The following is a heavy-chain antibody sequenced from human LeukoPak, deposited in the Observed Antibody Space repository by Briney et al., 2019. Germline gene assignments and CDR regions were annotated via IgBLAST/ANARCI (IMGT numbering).Heavy chain of an antibody. V-gene: IGHV4-34*01. CDR3: ARHSRDYYGSGSYGYYYYYYMDV. D-gene: IGHD3-10*01. J-gene: IGHJ6*03. CDR1: GGSFSGYY. CDR2: INHSGST. Sequence: SETLSLTCAVYGGSFSGYYWSWIRQPPGKGLEWIGEINHSGSTNYNPSLKSRVTISVDTSKNQFSLKLSSVTAADTAVYYCARHSRDYYGSGSYGYYYYYYMDVWGKGTTVTISS.